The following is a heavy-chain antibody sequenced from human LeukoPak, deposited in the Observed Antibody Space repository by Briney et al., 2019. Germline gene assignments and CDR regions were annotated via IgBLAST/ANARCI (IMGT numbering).Heavy chain of an antibody. CDR2: IYYSGST. J-gene: IGHJ6*02. Sequence: SETLSLTCTVSGGSISSYYWSWIRQPPAKGLEWIGYIYYSGSTNYNPSLKSRVTISVDTSKNQFSLKLSSVTAADTAVYYCARRLRFTEDYYGMDVWGQGTTVTVSS. CDR3: ARRLRFTEDYYGMDV. CDR1: GGSISSYY. V-gene: IGHV4-59*01. D-gene: IGHD5/OR15-5a*01.